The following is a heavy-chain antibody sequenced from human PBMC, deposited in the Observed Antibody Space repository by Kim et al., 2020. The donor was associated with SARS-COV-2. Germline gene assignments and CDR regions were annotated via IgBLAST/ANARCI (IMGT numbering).Heavy chain of an antibody. J-gene: IGHJ5*02. CDR3: ARPASGSGSYAHWFDP. Sequence: SPKSRVTISVDTSKTPFSLKLSSVTAADTAVYYCARPASGSGSYAHWFDPWGQGTLVTVSS. D-gene: IGHD3-10*01. V-gene: IGHV4-59*08.